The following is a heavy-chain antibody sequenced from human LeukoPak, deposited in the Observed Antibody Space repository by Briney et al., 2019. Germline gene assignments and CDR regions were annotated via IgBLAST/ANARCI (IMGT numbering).Heavy chain of an antibody. CDR2: PHYSGST. V-gene: IGHV4-39*01. D-gene: IGHD3-22*01. CDR1: GGSISSSDYY. J-gene: IGHJ4*02. Sequence: SETLSLTCTVSGGSISSSDYYWGWIRQPPGRGLAWIGSPHYSGSTYYNPSLKSRVTISVDTSKNQFSLKLSSVTAADTAVYYCARHLGTGYYDSSGYRFDYWGQGTLVTVSS. CDR3: ARHLGTGYYDSSGYRFDY.